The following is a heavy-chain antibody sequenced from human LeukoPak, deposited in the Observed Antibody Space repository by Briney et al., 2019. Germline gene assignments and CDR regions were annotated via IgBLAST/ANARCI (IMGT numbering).Heavy chain of an antibody. CDR2: ISGSGGST. V-gene: IGHV3-23*01. J-gene: IGHJ3*02. D-gene: IGHD1-26*01. Sequence: PGGSLRLSCAASGFTFSSYAMSWVRQAPGKGLEWVSAISGSGGSTYYADSVKGRFTISRDNSKNTLYLQMNSLRAEDTAVYYCAKQEGATEIWKGDAFDIWGQGTMVTVSS. CDR3: AKQEGATEIWKGDAFDI. CDR1: GFTFSSYA.